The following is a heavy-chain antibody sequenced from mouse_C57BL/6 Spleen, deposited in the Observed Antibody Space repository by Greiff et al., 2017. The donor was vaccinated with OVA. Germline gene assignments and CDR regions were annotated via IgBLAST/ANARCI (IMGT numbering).Heavy chain of an antibody. J-gene: IGHJ2*01. CDR3: ARRDYGSSYSFDY. CDR2: INPSTGGT. D-gene: IGHD1-1*01. Sequence: EVKLVESGPELVKPGASVKISCKASGYSFTGYYMNWVKQSPEKSLEWIGEINPSTGGTTYNQKFKAKATLTVDKSSSTAYMQLKSLTSEDSAVYYCARRDYGSSYSFDYWGQGTTLTVSS. V-gene: IGHV1-42*01. CDR1: GYSFTGYY.